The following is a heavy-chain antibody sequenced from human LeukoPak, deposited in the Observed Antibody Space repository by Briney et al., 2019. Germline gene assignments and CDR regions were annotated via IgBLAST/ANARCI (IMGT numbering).Heavy chain of an antibody. Sequence: ASVKVSCKASGYTFTTYGVSWVRQAPGQGLEWMGGFDPEDGETIYAQKFQGRVTMTEDTSTDTAYMELSSLRSEDTAVYYCATDIAVAEYYFDYWGQGTLVTVSS. CDR1: GYTFTTYG. CDR2: FDPEDGET. V-gene: IGHV1-24*01. J-gene: IGHJ4*02. CDR3: ATDIAVAEYYFDY. D-gene: IGHD6-19*01.